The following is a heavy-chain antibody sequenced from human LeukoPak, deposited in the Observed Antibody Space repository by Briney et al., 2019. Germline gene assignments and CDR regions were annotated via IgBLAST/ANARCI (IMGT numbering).Heavy chain of an antibody. V-gene: IGHV1-2*02. Sequence: EASVKVSCKASGYTFTGYFMHWVRQAPGQGLEWMGWINPNSGGTHYAQKFQGTVTMTRDTSITTAYMELSRLRLDDTAVYYCAVGRRTDFDYWGQGTLVTVSS. J-gene: IGHJ4*02. D-gene: IGHD1-26*01. CDR2: INPNSGGT. CDR1: GYTFTGYF. CDR3: AVGRRTDFDY.